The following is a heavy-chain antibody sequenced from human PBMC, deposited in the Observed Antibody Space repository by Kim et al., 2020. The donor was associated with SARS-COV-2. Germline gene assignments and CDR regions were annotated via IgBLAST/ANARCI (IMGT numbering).Heavy chain of an antibody. CDR3: ARAASGWAGLDY. D-gene: IGHD3-10*01. V-gene: IGHV4-34*01. Sequence: YNPSLTSRVTISVDTSKNQFSLSLTSLTAADTAVYFCARAASGWAGLDYWGQGTRVTVSS. J-gene: IGHJ4*02.